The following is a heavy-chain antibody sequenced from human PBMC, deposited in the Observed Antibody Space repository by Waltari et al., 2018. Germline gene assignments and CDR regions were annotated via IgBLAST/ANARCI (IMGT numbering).Heavy chain of an antibody. CDR3: AKDSDSSLAFDY. Sequence: EVQLVESGGGLVQPGGSLRHSCAASGFTFRSYAMSWVRQAPGKGLEWVSAISGSGGSTYYADSVKGRFTISRDNSKNTLYLQMNSLRAEDTAVYYCAKDSDSSLAFDYWGQGTLVTVSS. D-gene: IGHD3-22*01. CDR2: ISGSGGST. V-gene: IGHV3-23*04. CDR1: GFTFRSYA. J-gene: IGHJ4*02.